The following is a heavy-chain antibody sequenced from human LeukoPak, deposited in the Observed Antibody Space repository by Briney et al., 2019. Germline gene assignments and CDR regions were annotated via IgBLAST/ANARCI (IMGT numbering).Heavy chain of an antibody. D-gene: IGHD3-3*01. V-gene: IGHV3-30*01. CDR2: ISPGGTYE. CDR3: ARGGKFLEWLPRYYYYYYMDV. Sequence: PGGSLRLSCAASGFTFSNYAMHWVRQAPGKGLEWVSLISPGGTYEYYADSVKGRFTISRDNSKNTLYLQLNSLRAEDTAVYYCARGGKFLEWLPRYYYYYYMDVWGKGTTVTVSS. CDR1: GFTFSNYA. J-gene: IGHJ6*03.